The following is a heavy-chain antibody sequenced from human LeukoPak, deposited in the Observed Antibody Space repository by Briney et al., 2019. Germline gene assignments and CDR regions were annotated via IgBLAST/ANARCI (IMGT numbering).Heavy chain of an antibody. Sequence: GASVKVSCKASGYTFTGYYMHWVRQAPGQGLEWMGWINPNSGGTNYAQKFQGWVTMTRDTSINTAYMELSRLRSDDTAVYYCARDSILLWFGESYFDFWGQGTLVTVSS. D-gene: IGHD3-10*01. CDR2: INPNSGGT. CDR3: ARDSILLWFGESYFDF. V-gene: IGHV1-2*04. CDR1: GYTFTGYY. J-gene: IGHJ4*02.